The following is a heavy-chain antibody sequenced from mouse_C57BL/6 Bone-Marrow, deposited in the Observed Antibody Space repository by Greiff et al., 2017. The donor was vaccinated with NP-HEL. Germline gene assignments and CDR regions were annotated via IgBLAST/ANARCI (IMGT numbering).Heavy chain of an antibody. CDR2: IAPANGNT. J-gene: IGHJ4*01. Sequence: EVQLQESVAELVRPGASVKLSCTASGFNITNTYMHWVKQRPEQGLEWIGRIAPANGNTKYAPKFPGQAPITADTSSTTAYLQLSSLTSKDTAIYYCAPGSSGYCAMDYWGQGTSVTVSS. V-gene: IGHV14-3*01. CDR3: APGSSGYCAMDY. CDR1: GFNITNTY. D-gene: IGHD3-2*02.